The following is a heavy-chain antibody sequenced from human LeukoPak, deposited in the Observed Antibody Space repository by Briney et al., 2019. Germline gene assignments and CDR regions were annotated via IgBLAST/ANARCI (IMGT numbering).Heavy chain of an antibody. V-gene: IGHV1-69*04. CDR3: ARDRGCSSTSCYDYYYYGMDV. J-gene: IGHJ6*02. CDR1: GGTFSSYA. CDR2: IIPILGIA. D-gene: IGHD2-2*01. Sequence: VASVKVSCKASGGTFSSYAISWVRQAPGQGLEWMGRIIPILGIANYAQKFQGRVTITADKSTSTAYMELSSLRSEDTAVYYCARDRGCSSTSCYDYYYYGMDVWGQGTTVTGSS.